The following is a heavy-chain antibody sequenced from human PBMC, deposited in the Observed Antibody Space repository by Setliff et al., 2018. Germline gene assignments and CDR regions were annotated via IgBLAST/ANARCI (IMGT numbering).Heavy chain of an antibody. CDR2: ISPYNGNT. CDR1: GYTFNSYG. D-gene: IGHD3-22*01. CDR3: ARSSDSGYYHQRDAFDI. J-gene: IGHJ3*02. V-gene: IGHV1-18*04. Sequence: ASVKVSCRASGYTFNSYGINWLRQAPGQGLEWLGWISPYNGNTKYAQTVQDRITMATDASTRTSYMELSSLRSDDTAVYFCARSSDSGYYHQRDAFDIWGQGTRVTVSS.